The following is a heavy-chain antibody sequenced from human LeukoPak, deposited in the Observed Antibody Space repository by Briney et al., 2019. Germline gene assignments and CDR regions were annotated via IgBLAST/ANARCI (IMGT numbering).Heavy chain of an antibody. D-gene: IGHD4-11*01. V-gene: IGHV4-61*02. J-gene: IGHJ4*02. Sequence: PSETLSLTCTVSGGSINRGGYYWSWIRQPAGKGLEWIGRISTRGITKYNPSLKSRVTIPVDTSKNQFSLNLSSVTAADTAVYYCARGPDYTNYVDSWGQGTLVTVSS. CDR1: GGSINRGGYY. CDR3: ARGPDYTNYVDS. CDR2: ISTRGIT.